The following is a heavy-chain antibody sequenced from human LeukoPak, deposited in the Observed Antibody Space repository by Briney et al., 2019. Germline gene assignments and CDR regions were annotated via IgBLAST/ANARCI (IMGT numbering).Heavy chain of an antibody. V-gene: IGHV4-4*09. D-gene: IGHD3-16*01. J-gene: IGHJ4*02. CDR3: ARLSNVGLWEKAGRAGDGFFDY. Sequence: SETLSLTCTVSGGSISSYYWSWIRQPPGKGLEWIGYIYTSGSTNYNPSLKSRVTISVDTSKNQFSLKLSSVTAADTAVYYRARLSNVGLWEKAGRAGDGFFDYWGQGTLVTVSS. CDR1: GGSISSYY. CDR2: IYTSGST.